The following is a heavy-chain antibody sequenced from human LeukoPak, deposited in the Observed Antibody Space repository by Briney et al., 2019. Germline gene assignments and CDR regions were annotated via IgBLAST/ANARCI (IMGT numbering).Heavy chain of an antibody. CDR3: ARAYSSGWAAFDY. CDR1: GFTFSDYY. J-gene: IGHJ4*02. V-gene: IGHV3-11*01. Sequence: GGSLRLSCAASGFTFSDYYMSWIRQAPGKGLEWVSYISSSGSTIYYADSVKGRFTISRDNAKNSLYLQMNSLRAEDTAVYYCARAYSSGWAAFDYWGQGTLVTVSS. CDR2: ISSSGSTI. D-gene: IGHD6-19*01.